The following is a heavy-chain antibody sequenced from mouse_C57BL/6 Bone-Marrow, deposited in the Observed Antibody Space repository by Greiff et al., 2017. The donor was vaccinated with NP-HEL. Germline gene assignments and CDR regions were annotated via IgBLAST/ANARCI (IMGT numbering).Heavy chain of an antibody. CDR3: ARSGGYFAWFAY. V-gene: IGHV1-81*01. Sequence: QVQLQQSGAELARPGASVKLSCKASGYTFTSYGISWVKQRTGQGLEWIGEIYPRSGNTYYNEKFKGKATLTADKSSSTAYMELRSLTSEDSAVYFCARSGGYFAWFAYWGQGTLVTVSA. D-gene: IGHD2-3*01. CDR2: IYPRSGNT. CDR1: GYTFTSYG. J-gene: IGHJ3*01.